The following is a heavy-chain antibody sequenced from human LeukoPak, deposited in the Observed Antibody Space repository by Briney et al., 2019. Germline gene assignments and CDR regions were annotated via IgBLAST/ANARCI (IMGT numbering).Heavy chain of an antibody. V-gene: IGHV3-23*01. CDR2: ISGSGGST. D-gene: IGHD3-3*01. CDR1: GFTFSSYA. Sequence: GGSLRLSCAASGFTFSSYAMSWVRQAPGKGLEWVSAISGSGGSTYYADSVKGRFTISRDNSKNTLYLQMNSLRAEDTAVYYCAKHGGDFWGGYFHFGSAFDIWGQGTMVTVSS. CDR3: AKHGGDFWGGYFHFGSAFDI. J-gene: IGHJ3*02.